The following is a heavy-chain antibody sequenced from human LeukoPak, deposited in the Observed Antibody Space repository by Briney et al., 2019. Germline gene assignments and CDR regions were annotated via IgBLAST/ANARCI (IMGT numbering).Heavy chain of an antibody. V-gene: IGHV3-30*04. CDR2: ISYDGTYA. CDR1: GLTFSSLA. CDR3: ATESSLSN. J-gene: IGHJ4*02. D-gene: IGHD2/OR15-2a*01. Sequence: GGSLRLFCAASGLTFSSLAMDWVRQAPGKGLEWVGDISYDGTYASYAASVRGRFTISRDNSKNTLYLQMNSLRTEDTAVYYCATESSLSNWGLGTLVTVSS.